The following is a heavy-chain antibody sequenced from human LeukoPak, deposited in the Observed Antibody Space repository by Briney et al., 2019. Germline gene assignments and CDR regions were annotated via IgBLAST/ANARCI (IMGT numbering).Heavy chain of an antibody. CDR3: ARIREGKNSAYNPSDY. V-gene: IGHV4-31*03. J-gene: IGHJ4*02. CDR2: IHYSGST. D-gene: IGHD3-16*01. Sequence: PSQTLSLTCTVSGGSISSGDYYWSWIRQDPGKGLEWIGYIHYSGSTYYNPSLRSRVTISVDTSKNQFSLKLSSVTAADTAVYYCARIREGKNSAYNPSDYWGPGTLVTVSS. CDR1: GGSISSGDYY.